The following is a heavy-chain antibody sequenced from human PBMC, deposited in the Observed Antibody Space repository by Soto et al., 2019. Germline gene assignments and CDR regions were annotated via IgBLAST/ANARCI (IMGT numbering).Heavy chain of an antibody. J-gene: IGHJ4*02. CDR1: GFTFSSYA. CDR3: VKNRGSWYGPSDY. V-gene: IGHV3-64D*06. D-gene: IGHD6-13*01. Sequence: EVQLVESGGGLVQPGGSLRLSCSASGFTFSSYAMHWVRQAPGKGLEYVSGISSNGGSTYYGDSVKGSFTISRDNSKNTLYLQMSSLRGEDTAVYYCVKNRGSWYGPSDYWGQGTLVTVSS. CDR2: ISSNGGST.